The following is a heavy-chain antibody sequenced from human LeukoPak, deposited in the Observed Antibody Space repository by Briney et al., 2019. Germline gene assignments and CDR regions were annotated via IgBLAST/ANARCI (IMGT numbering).Heavy chain of an antibody. J-gene: IGHJ4*02. CDR2: INPSGGST. Sequence: ASVKVSCKASGYTFTSYYMHWVRQAPGQGLEWMGIINPSGGSTSYAQKFQGRVTMTRDTSTSTVYMELSSLRSEDTAVYYCARGPQKAYDFVWGSYRYHFDYWGQGTLVTVSS. CDR1: GYTFTSYY. CDR3: ARGPQKAYDFVWGSYRYHFDY. V-gene: IGHV1-46*01. D-gene: IGHD3-16*02.